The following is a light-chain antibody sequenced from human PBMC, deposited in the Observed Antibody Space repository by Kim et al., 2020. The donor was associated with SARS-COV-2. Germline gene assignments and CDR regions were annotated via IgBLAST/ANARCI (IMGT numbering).Light chain of an antibody. CDR3: CSYAGRYTWV. CDR2: DVS. CDR1: SDDVGGYNY. V-gene: IGLV2-11*01. J-gene: IGLJ3*02. Sequence: QSALTQPRSVSGSPGQSVTISCTGTSDDVGGYNYVSWYQHLPGKVPKLMIYDVSERPTGVPDRFSGSKSGNTASLTISGLQAEDEADYYCCSYAGRYTWVFGGGPKVTVL.